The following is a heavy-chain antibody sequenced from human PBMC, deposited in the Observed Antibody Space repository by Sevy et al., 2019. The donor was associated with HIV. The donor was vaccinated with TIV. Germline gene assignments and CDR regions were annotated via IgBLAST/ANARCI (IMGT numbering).Heavy chain of an antibody. J-gene: IGHJ4*02. CDR2: SDPSDSYT. V-gene: IGHV5-10-1*01. CDR3: ARRGYFDTSGYPDY. D-gene: IGHD3-22*01. Sequence: GESLKISCKDSGHSYTSYWISWVRQMPGKGLEWMGRSDPSDSYTNYSPSFQGHVTIPADKSISTAYLQWNSLKASDSAMYYCARRGYFDTSGYPDYWGQGTLVTVSS. CDR1: GHSYTSYW.